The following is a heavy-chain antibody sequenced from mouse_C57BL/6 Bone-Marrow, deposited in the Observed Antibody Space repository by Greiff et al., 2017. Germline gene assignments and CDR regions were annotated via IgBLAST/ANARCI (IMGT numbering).Heavy chain of an antibody. V-gene: IGHV1-7*01. J-gene: IGHJ2*01. CDR1: GYTFTSYW. D-gene: IGHD2-3*01. Sequence: QVQLPQSGAELAKPGASVKLSCKASGYTFTSYWMHWVKQRPGQGLEWIGYINPSSGYTKYNQKFKDKATLTADKSSSTAYMQLSSLTYEDSAVYYCARRDCYYPGYIDDWGQGTTLTVSS. CDR2: INPSSGYT. CDR3: ARRDCYYPGYIDD.